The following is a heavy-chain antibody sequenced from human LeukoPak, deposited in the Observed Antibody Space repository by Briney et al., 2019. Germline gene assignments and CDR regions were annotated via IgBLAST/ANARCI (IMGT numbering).Heavy chain of an antibody. J-gene: IGHJ5*02. CDR1: GFTFSSYS. CDR3: ARGGYCSSTSCYRSWFDP. CDR2: ISSSSSYI. Sequence: GGSLRLSCAASGFTFSSYSMNWVRQAPGKRLEWASSISSSSSYIYYADSVKGRFTISRDNAKNSLYLQMNSLRAEDTAVYYCARGGYCSSTSCYRSWFDPWGQGTLVTVSS. V-gene: IGHV3-21*01. D-gene: IGHD2-2*01.